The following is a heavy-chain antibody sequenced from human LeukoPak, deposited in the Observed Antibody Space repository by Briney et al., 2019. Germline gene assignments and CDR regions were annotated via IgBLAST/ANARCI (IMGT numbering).Heavy chain of an antibody. V-gene: IGHV3-30-3*01. CDR1: GFTFSSYA. CDR3: AMDGYYQTEGFDP. D-gene: IGHD5-24*01. Sequence: GGSLRLPCAASGFTFSSYAMHWVRQAPGKGREGVAVISYDGSNKYYADSVKGRFTISRDNSKNTLYLQMNSLRTGDTAIYYCAMDGYYQTEGFDPWGQGTLVSVSS. J-gene: IGHJ5*02. CDR2: ISYDGSNK.